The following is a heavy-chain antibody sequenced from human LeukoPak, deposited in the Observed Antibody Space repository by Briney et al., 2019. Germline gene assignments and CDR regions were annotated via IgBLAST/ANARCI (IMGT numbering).Heavy chain of an antibody. J-gene: IGHJ4*02. CDR1: GFTVSSNY. Sequence: GGSLRLSCAASGFTVSSNYMSWVRQAPGRGLEWVSAIYSGGSTYYADSVKGRFTISRDNSKNTLFLQMNSLRAGDTAVYYCARGTVTMVDYWGQGTLVTVSS. CDR3: ARGTVTMVDY. CDR2: IYSGGST. D-gene: IGHD3-10*01. V-gene: IGHV3-66*01.